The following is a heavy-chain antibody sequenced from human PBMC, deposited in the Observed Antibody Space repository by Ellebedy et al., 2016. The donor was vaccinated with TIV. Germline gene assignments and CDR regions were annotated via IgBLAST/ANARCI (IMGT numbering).Heavy chain of an antibody. J-gene: IGHJ4*02. Sequence: GESLKISCAASGFTFSTYWMHWVRQVPGKGLVWVSRINVDGSTTTYADSVKCRFTISRDNAKNTLYLQMNSLRAEDTAVYYCAIPYCSGGTCYSHGGFYWGQGTLVTVSS. D-gene: IGHD2-15*01. CDR1: GFTFSTYW. CDR3: AIPYCSGGTCYSHGGFY. V-gene: IGHV3-74*01. CDR2: INVDGSTT.